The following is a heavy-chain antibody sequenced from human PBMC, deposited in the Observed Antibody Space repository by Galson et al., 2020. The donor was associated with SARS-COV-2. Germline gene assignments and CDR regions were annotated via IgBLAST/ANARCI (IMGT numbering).Heavy chain of an antibody. D-gene: IGHD3-16*02. CDR1: GFTFSNAW. V-gene: IGHV3-15*01. Sequence: GGSLRLSCAASGFTFSNAWMSWVRQAPGKGLEWVGRIKSKTDGGTTDYAAPVKGRFTISRDDSKNTLYLQMNSLKTEDTAVYYCTTDRDYDYVWGSYRYPDYWGQGTLVTVSS. CDR2: IKSKTDGGTT. J-gene: IGHJ4*02. CDR3: TTDRDYDYVWGSYRYPDY.